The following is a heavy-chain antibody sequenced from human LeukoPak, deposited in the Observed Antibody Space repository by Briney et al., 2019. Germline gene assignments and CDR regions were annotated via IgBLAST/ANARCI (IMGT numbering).Heavy chain of an antibody. J-gene: IGHJ4*02. CDR2: ISGSGGST. Sequence: PGGSLRLSCAASGFTFSNSAMSWVRQAPGKGLEWVSAISGSGGSTYYTDSVKGRFTISRDNSKNTLYLQMNSLRGEDTALYYCPQDRMVYEGWVQGTLVTVSS. D-gene: IGHD2-8*01. V-gene: IGHV3-23*01. CDR3: PQDRMVYEG. CDR1: GFTFSNSA.